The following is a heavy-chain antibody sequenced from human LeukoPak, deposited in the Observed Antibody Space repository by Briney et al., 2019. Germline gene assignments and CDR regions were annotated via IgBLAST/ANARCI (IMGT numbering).Heavy chain of an antibody. J-gene: IGHJ4*02. CDR1: GFTFDDYA. V-gene: IGHV3-9*01. D-gene: IGHD5-18*01. CDR2: ISWNSGSI. Sequence: RPGGSLRLSCAASGFTFDDYAMHWVRQAPGKGLEWVSGISWNSGSIGYADSVKGRFTISRDNAKNSLYLQMNSLRAEDTALYYCAKGEAMDGIFDYWGQGTLVTVSS. CDR3: AKGEAMDGIFDY.